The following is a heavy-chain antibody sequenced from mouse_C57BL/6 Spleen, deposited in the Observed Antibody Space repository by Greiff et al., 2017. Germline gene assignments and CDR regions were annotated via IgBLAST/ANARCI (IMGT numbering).Heavy chain of an antibody. CDR2: IYPGSGNT. Sequence: QVQLQESGAELVRPGASVKLSCKASGYTFTDYYINWVKQGPGQGLEWIARIYPGSGNTYYNEKFKGKATLTAEKSSSTAYMQLSSLTSEDSAVYFCALDDYWGQGTTRTVSS. J-gene: IGHJ2*01. D-gene: IGHD2-10*02. CDR3: ALDDY. V-gene: IGHV1-76*01. CDR1: GYTFTDYY.